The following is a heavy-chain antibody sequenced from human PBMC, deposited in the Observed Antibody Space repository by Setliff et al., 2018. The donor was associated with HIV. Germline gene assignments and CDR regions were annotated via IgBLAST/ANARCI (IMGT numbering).Heavy chain of an antibody. D-gene: IGHD2-15*01. J-gene: IGHJ6*03. CDR2: VIPNSGKT. V-gene: IGHV1-2*02. CDR3: ARDLAYFSGGSCYRPFIYYFYYMDV. Sequence: GASVKVSCKASGFSFDDYYIHWVRQAPGQGLEWMGCVIPNSGKTYYAQEFQGRVTMTSDTSINTAYMEVSWLTSDDTAIYYCARDLAYFSGGSCYRPFIYYFYYMDVWGKGATVTVSS. CDR1: GFSFDDYY.